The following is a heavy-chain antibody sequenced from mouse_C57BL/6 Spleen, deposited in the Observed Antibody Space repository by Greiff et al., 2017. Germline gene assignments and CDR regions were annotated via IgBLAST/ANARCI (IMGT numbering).Heavy chain of an antibody. D-gene: IGHD2-1*01. CDR1: GYAFSSYW. Sequence: VKVVESGAELVKPGASVKISCKASGYAFSSYWMNWVKQRPGTGLEWIGQIYPGDGDTNYNGKFKGKATLTADKSSSTAYMQLSSLTSEDSAVYFCARSRGNYGYFDVWGTGTTVTVSS. CDR2: IYPGDGDT. J-gene: IGHJ1*03. V-gene: IGHV1-80*01. CDR3: ARSRGNYGYFDV.